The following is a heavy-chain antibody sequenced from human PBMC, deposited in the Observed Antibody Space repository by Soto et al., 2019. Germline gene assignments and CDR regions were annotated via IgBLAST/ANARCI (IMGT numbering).Heavy chain of an antibody. V-gene: IGHV3-74*01. CDR1: GFNFSNHW. Sequence: VGSLRLSCAASGFNFSNHWMHWVRQRPGEGLVWVSRITSDGKSKAYAESVKGRFAISRDNAKSTLYLQMNGLTAEDTAVYYCARESGDWPLNWFDPWGLGTLVTVSS. CDR2: ITSDGKSK. D-gene: IGHD2-21*02. J-gene: IGHJ5*02. CDR3: ARESGDWPLNWFDP.